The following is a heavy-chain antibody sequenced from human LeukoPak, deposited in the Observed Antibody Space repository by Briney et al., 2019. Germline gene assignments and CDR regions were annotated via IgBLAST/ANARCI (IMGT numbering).Heavy chain of an antibody. D-gene: IGHD6-13*01. J-gene: IGHJ4*02. CDR3: AKDDSRTWSAFDY. V-gene: IGHV3-30*02. Sequence: GGSLRLSCAASGFTFSSYGMHWVRQAPGKGLEWVAFIRSDGSNKYYADSVKGRFTISRDNSKNTLYLQMNSLRAEDTALYYCAKDDSRTWSAFDYWGQGTLVTVSS. CDR1: GFTFSSYG. CDR2: IRSDGSNK.